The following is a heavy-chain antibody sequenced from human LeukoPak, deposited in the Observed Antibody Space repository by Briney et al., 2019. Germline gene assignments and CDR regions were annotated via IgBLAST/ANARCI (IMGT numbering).Heavy chain of an antibody. CDR2: ITLSSSTT. CDR1: GFNFNNYN. D-gene: IGHD3-3*01. Sequence: PGGSLRLSCAASGFNFNNYNMNWVRQAPGKGLEWVSYITLSSSTTYYADSVKGRFTISRDNAKKSLYLQMNSLRAEDTAVYYCAKDYRPHDFWSGLVDYWGQGTLVTVSP. CDR3: AKDYRPHDFWSGLVDY. V-gene: IGHV3-48*01. J-gene: IGHJ4*02.